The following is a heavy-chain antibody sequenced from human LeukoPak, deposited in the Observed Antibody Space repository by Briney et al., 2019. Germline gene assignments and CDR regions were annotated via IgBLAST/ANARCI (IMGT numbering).Heavy chain of an antibody. CDR1: GGSISNYY. J-gene: IGHJ3*01. V-gene: IGHV4-59*08. CDR2: IFFSGSP. CDR3: ARHAPRDSSGNDAFDV. D-gene: IGHD3-22*01. Sequence: SETLSLTCTVSGGSISNYYWSWIRQPPGKGLERIAYIFFSGSPKYNPSLKSRVTISVDTSKNQFSLKVISVTAADTAVYYCARHAPRDSSGNDAFDVWGQGTTVTVSS.